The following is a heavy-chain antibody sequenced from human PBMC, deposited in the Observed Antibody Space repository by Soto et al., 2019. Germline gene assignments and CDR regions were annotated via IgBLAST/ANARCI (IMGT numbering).Heavy chain of an antibody. D-gene: IGHD6-25*01. CDR1: GFTFSSYA. J-gene: IGHJ5*02. V-gene: IGHV3-23*01. CDR2: ISGSGGST. Sequence: GGSLRLSCAASGFTFSSYAMSWVRQAPGKGLEWVSAISGSGGSTYYADSVKGRFTISRDNSKNTLYLQMNSLRAEDTAVYYCAKDGYIAVKDGGEYNWFDPWGQGTLVTVSS. CDR3: AKDGYIAVKDGGEYNWFDP.